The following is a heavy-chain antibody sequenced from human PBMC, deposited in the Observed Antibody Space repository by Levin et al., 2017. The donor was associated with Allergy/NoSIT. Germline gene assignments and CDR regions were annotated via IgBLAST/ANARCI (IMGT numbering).Heavy chain of an antibody. J-gene: IGHJ4*02. CDR3: AKDLGFGTSSWSFDY. V-gene: IGHV3-30*18. D-gene: IGHD6-13*01. Sequence: GGSLRLSCAASGLTFSSYGMHWVRQAPGKGLEWVAVISYDGSDKYYADSVKGRFTISRDNSKNTLYLQMNSLRAEDTAVYYCAKDLGFGTSSWSFDYWGQGILVTVSS. CDR2: ISYDGSDK. CDR1: GLTFSSYG.